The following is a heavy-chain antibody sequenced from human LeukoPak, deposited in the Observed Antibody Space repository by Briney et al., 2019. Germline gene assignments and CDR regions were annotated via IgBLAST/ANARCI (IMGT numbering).Heavy chain of an antibody. V-gene: IGHV3-30*04. D-gene: IGHD4-23*01. CDR2: ISYDGSNK. CDR1: GFTFSSYA. J-gene: IGHJ4*02. CDR3: ARVDGGTHY. Sequence: GGSPRLSCAASGFTFSSYAMHWVRQAPGKGLEWVAVISYDGSNKYYADSVKGRFTISRDNSKNTLYLQMNSLRAEDTAVYYCARVDGGTHYWGQGTLVTVSS.